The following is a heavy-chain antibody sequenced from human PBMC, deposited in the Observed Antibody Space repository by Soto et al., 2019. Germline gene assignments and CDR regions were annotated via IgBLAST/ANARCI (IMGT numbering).Heavy chain of an antibody. CDR2: INSDEST. CDR1: GFTITNNW. V-gene: IGHV3-74*01. Sequence: GGSLRLSCAVSGFTITNNWIHWVRQAPGKGLVWVSRINSDESTSYADSVKGRFTISKDNAKNTVYLQMNSLRVEDTAVYYCVRSVWDWGQGTPVTVSS. J-gene: IGHJ4*02. D-gene: IGHD7-27*01. CDR3: VRSVWD.